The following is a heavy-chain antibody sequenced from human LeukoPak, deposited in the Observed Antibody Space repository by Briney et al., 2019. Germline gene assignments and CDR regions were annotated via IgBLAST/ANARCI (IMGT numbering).Heavy chain of an antibody. J-gene: IGHJ4*02. CDR1: GFTFSSYG. CDR2: ISYDGSNK. D-gene: IGHD3-10*01. Sequence: GGSLRLSCAASGFTFSSYGMHWVRQAPGKGLEWVAVISYDGSNKYYADSVKGRFTISRDNSKNTLYLQMNSLRAEDTAVYYCAKGNSGASGYWGQGTLVTVSS. V-gene: IGHV3-30*18. CDR3: AKGNSGASGY.